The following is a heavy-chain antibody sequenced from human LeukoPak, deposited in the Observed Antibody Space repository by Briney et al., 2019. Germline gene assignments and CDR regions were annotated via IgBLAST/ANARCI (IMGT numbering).Heavy chain of an antibody. CDR1: GGSISSSSYY. CDR2: IYYSGST. V-gene: IGHV4-39*01. Sequence: SETLSLTCTVSGGSISSSSYYWGWIRQPPGKGLEWIGSIYYSGSTYYNPSLKSRVTMSVDTSKNQFSLKLSSVTAADTAVYYCASGNLAAAGGFDYWGQGTLVAVSS. CDR3: ASGNLAAAGGFDY. J-gene: IGHJ4*02. D-gene: IGHD6-13*01.